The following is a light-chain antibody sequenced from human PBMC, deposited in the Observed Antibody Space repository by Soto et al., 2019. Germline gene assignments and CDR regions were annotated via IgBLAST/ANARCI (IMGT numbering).Light chain of an antibody. CDR1: SGHSSYI. Sequence: QSVLTQSSCASASLGSSVKLTCTLSSGHSSYIIAWHQQQPGKAPRYLMKLEGSGSYNKGSGVPDRFSGSSSGADRYLTISNLQFEDEADYYCETWDSNPRVFGGGTKLTVL. J-gene: IGLJ3*02. CDR3: ETWDSNPRV. CDR2: LEGSGSY. V-gene: IGLV4-60*02.